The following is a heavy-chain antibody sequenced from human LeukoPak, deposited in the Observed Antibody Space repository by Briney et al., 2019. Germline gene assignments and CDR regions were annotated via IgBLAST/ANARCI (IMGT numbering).Heavy chain of an antibody. CDR1: GFTFSDAW. V-gene: IGHV3-74*01. D-gene: IGHD3/OR15-3a*01. CDR2: IKSDGSDT. CDR3: ARGFWTGVEY. Sequence: GGSLRLSCAASGFTFSDAWMSWVRQAPGEGLVWVSRIKSDGSDTSYADSVKGRFTISRDNAKNTLYLQMNSLRAEDTAVYYCARGFWTGVEYWGQGALVTVSS. J-gene: IGHJ4*02.